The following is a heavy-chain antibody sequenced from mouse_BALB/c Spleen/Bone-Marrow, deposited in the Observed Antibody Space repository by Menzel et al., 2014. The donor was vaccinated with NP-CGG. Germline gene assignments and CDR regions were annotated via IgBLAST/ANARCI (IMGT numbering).Heavy chain of an antibody. CDR1: GFDFSRYW. J-gene: IGHJ2*01. Sequence: EVKLVESGGGLVQPGGSLKLSCAASGFDFSRYWMSWVRQAPGKGLEWIGVINPDSRTINYSPSLKDKFIVSRDNAKNTLYLRLNKVRSEDTALYYCARPDYYGYLNYWGQGTTLTVSS. CDR2: INPDSRTI. V-gene: IGHV4-1*02. CDR3: ARPDYYGYLNY. D-gene: IGHD1-1*01.